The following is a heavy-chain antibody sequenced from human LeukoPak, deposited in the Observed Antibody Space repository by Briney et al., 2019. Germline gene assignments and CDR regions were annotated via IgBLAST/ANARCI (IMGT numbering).Heavy chain of an antibody. CDR1: DDSFSSHY. CDR2: ISYIGST. V-gene: IGHV4-59*11. CDR3: ARDLVTVTKGFDI. D-gene: IGHD4-17*01. J-gene: IGHJ3*02. Sequence: PSETLPLTCAVSDDSFSSHYWTWIRQPPGKGPEWIGYISYIGSTNYNPSLKSRVTISIDTSKNQFSLKLSSVTAADTAVYYCARDLVTVTKGFDIWGQGTMVSVSS.